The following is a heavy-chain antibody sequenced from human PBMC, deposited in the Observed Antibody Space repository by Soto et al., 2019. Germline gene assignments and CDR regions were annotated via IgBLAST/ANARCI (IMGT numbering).Heavy chain of an antibody. CDR1: GGSISSYY. D-gene: IGHD3-3*01. CDR2: IYYSGST. V-gene: IGHV4-59*08. CDR3: ARQHYDFWGGYFT. Sequence: PSETLSLTCTVSGGSISSYYWSWIRQPPGKGLEWIGYIYYSGSTNYNPSLKSRVTISVDTSKNQFSLKLSSVTAADTAVYYCARQHYDFWGGYFTWGQGTLVTVSS. J-gene: IGHJ5*02.